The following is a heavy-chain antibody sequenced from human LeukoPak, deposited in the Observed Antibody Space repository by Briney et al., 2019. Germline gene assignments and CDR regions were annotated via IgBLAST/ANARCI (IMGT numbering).Heavy chain of an antibody. CDR1: GFTFSSNY. CDR2: INTDGSDR. CDR3: ARALRSPGDSGLDY. D-gene: IGHD3-10*01. Sequence: PGGSLRLSCAASGFTFSSNYMHWVRQAPGKGLVWVSRINTDGSDRTHADFVKGRFTISRDNAKNTLYLEMNSLRAEDTADYYCARALRSPGDSGLDYWGQGALVTVSS. V-gene: IGHV3-74*03. J-gene: IGHJ4*02.